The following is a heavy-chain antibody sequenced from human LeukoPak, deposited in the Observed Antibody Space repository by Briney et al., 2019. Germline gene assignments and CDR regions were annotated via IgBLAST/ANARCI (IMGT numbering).Heavy chain of an antibody. Sequence: RTSETLSLTCTVSGDSISNSVYSWGWIRQPPGKGLEWIGSIYYSVRSFYKMSLKSRVTISVDTSKNQLSLELNSVTAADTALYYCARGLTGGDPVRGQGTLVTVSS. V-gene: IGHV4-39*07. J-gene: IGHJ4*02. D-gene: IGHD7-27*01. CDR3: ARGLTGGDPV. CDR1: GDSISNSVYS. CDR2: IYYSVRS.